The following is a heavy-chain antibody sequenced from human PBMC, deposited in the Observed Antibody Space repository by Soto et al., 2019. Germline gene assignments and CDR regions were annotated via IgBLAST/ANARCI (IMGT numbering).Heavy chain of an antibody. D-gene: IGHD2-2*01. J-gene: IGHJ6*02. Sequence: SETLSLTCAVYGGSFSGYYWSWIRQPPGKGLEWIGEINHSGSTNYNPSLKSRVTISVDTSKNQFSLKASDTAMYYCARHGSSTRKGYYYYGMDVWGQGTTVTVSS. V-gene: IGHV4-34*01. CDR1: GGSFSGYY. CDR2: INHSGST. CDR3: ARHGSSTRKGYYYYGMDV.